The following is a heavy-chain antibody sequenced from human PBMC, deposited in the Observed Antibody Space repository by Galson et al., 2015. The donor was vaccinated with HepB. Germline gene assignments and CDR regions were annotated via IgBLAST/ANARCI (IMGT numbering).Heavy chain of an antibody. Sequence: SVKVSCKASGYTFTSYGISWVRQAPGQGLEWMGWISAYNGNTNYAQKLQGRVTMTTDTSTSTAYMELRSLRSDDTAVYYCARDRPYYDFWSGDNYYYYMDVWGKGTTVTVSS. D-gene: IGHD3-3*01. V-gene: IGHV1-18*01. CDR3: ARDRPYYDFWSGDNYYYYMDV. CDR2: ISAYNGNT. J-gene: IGHJ6*03. CDR1: GYTFTSYG.